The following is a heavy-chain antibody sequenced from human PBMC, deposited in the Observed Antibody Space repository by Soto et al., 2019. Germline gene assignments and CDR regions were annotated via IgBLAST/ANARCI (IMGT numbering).Heavy chain of an antibody. D-gene: IGHD1-26*01. Sequence: SETLSLTCSVSGGSFSSDSFIWSWVRQFPGKGLEWIGYINYSGTTYYNPSLRSRITMSVDTSKNQFSLNLSSVTAADTAVYYCERDNKWDGMDLWGQGTTGTVS. CDR1: GGSFSSDSFI. CDR2: INYSGTT. CDR3: ERDNKWDGMDL. J-gene: IGHJ6*02. V-gene: IGHV4-31*03.